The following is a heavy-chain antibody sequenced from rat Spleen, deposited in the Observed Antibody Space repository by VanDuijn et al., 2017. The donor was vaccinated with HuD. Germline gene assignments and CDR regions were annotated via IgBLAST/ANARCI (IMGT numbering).Heavy chain of an antibody. CDR1: GFTFNNYW. V-gene: IGHV5-31*01. Sequence: EVQLVESGGGLVQPGRSLKLSCVASGFTFNNYWMTWIRQAPGKGLEWVASITNTGGTTYYRDSVKVRFTISRDNAKSTLYLQMNSLRSEDRDTYYCKRAEYYSTLMDAWGQGASVTVSS. CDR3: KRAEYYSTLMDA. J-gene: IGHJ4*01. D-gene: IGHD1-2*01. CDR2: ITNTGGTT.